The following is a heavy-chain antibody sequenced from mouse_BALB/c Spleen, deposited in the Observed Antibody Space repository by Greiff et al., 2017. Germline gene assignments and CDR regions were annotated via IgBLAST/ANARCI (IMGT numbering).Heavy chain of an antibody. CDR2: ISSGSSTI. CDR1: GFTFSSFG. D-gene: IGHD2-14*01. J-gene: IGHJ3*01. Sequence: EVKLQESGGGLVQPGGSRKLSCAASGFTFSSFGMHWVRQAPEKGLEWVAYISSGSSTIYYADTVKGRFTISRDNPKNTLFLQMTSLRSEDTAMYYCARGYDDWFAYWGQGTLVTVSA. CDR3: ARGYDDWFAY. V-gene: IGHV5-17*02.